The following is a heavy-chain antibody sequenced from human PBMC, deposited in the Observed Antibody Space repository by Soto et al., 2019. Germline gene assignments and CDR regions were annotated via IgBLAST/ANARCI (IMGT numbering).Heavy chain of an antibody. J-gene: IGHJ6*02. CDR2: IVPIFGA. V-gene: IGHV1-69*12. Sequence: QVQLVQSGAEVKKPGSSVKVSCKSSGGTFSNYGFSWVRQAPGQGLECMGVIVPIFGAEHPQKFQGRVTITADESTNTVCMELRGLRSEDTAVYYCARGGSDYEGSGDDQGHVWGQGTTVTVSS. CDR1: GGTFSNYG. D-gene: IGHD3-22*01. CDR3: ARGGSDYEGSGDDQGHV.